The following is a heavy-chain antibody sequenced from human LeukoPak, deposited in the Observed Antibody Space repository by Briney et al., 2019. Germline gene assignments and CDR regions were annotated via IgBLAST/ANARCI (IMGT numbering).Heavy chain of an antibody. D-gene: IGHD5-18*01. Sequence: GGSLRLSCTASGFTFGDYAMSWFRQAPGKGLEWVGFIRSKAYGGTTEYAASVKGRFTISRDDSKSIAYLQMNSLKTEDAAVYYCTRVRYSYARNLFDYWGQGTLVTVSS. J-gene: IGHJ4*02. CDR2: IRSKAYGGTT. CDR3: TRVRYSYARNLFDY. V-gene: IGHV3-49*03. CDR1: GFTFGDYA.